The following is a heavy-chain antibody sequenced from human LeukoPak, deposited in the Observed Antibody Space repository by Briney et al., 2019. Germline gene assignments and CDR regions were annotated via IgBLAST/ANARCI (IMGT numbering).Heavy chain of an antibody. CDR2: INRGGSRT. Sequence: GGSLRLSCAASGFTFSNHWMHWVRQAPGKGLMWVSRINRGGSRTDYADSVKGRFTISRDDAKNTLYLQLNSLRAEDTAVYFCARGGSDTAMVHDYWGQGTLVTVSS. CDR3: ARGGSDTAMVHDY. J-gene: IGHJ4*02. D-gene: IGHD5-18*01. V-gene: IGHV3-74*01. CDR1: GFTFSNHW.